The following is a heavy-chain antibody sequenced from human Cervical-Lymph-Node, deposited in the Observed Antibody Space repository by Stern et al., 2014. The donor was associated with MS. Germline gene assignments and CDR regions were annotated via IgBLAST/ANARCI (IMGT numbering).Heavy chain of an antibody. D-gene: IGHD2-21*02. CDR1: GYNFPGYW. CDR3: ARQGTYCGGDCYSPGTH. V-gene: IGHV5-51*01. J-gene: IGHJ4*02. CDR2: IYPGESDT. Sequence: EVQLVQSGAEVKKPGESLKISCKGSGYNFPGYWIAWVRQMPGKGLEWMGMIYPGESDTIYSPAFQGQVTFPVYKSIRTAYLQWRRLKASDTAMYYCARQGTYCGGDCYSPGTHRGQGTLVTVSS.